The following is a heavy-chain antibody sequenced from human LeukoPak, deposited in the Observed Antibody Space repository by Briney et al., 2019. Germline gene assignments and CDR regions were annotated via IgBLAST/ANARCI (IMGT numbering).Heavy chain of an antibody. CDR2: IYSGGGT. Sequence: PGGSLRLSCAASGFTVSSKYMSWVRQAPGRGLEWVSVIYSGGGTSYADSVKGRFTTSRDTSKNTLYLQMNSLRADDTAVYYCACSGPYSNGGVMNDYWGQGTLVTVSS. D-gene: IGHD6-19*01. J-gene: IGHJ4*02. CDR1: GFTVSSKY. V-gene: IGHV3-66*01. CDR3: ACSGPYSNGGVMNDY.